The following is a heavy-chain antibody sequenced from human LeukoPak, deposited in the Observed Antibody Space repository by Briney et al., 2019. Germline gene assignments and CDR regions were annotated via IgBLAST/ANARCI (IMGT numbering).Heavy chain of an antibody. J-gene: IGHJ4*02. V-gene: IGHV3-7*01. CDR1: EFAFSSYW. CDR3: ARVFGAGYSDY. CDR2: IKQDGSEK. Sequence: GGSLRLSCAASEFAFSSYWMSWVRQAPGKGLEWVASIKQDGSEKYVDSVKGRVTISRDNAKNSLYLQMNSLRAEDTAVYYCARVFGAGYSDYWGQGTLVTVSS. D-gene: IGHD4/OR15-4a*01.